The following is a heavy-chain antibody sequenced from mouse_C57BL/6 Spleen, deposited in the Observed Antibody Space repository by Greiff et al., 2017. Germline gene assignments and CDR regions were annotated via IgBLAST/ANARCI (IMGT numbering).Heavy chain of an antibody. V-gene: IGHV1-50*01. CDR1: GYTFTSYW. CDR2: IDPSDSYT. J-gene: IGHJ4*01. Sequence: QVQLQQPGAELVKPGASVKLSCKASGYTFTSYWMQWVKQRPGQGLEWIGEIDPSDSYTNYNQKFKGKATLTVDTSSSTAYMQLSSLTSEDSAVYYCARSRTGTEAMDDWGQGTSVTVSS. CDR3: ARSRTGTEAMDD. D-gene: IGHD4-1*01.